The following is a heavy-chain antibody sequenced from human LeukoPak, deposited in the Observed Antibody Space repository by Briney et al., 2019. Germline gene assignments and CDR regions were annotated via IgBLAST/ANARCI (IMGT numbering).Heavy chain of an antibody. CDR3: ARDYVYAFNI. CDR1: GFSFSSYA. Sequence: GGSLRLSCAASGFSFSSYAMDWVRQAPGKGLEWVAVISGDGVNKYYAESVKGRFTISRDKSKNTLYLQMNSLRAEDTAVYYCARDYVYAFNIWGQGTMVTVSS. CDR2: ISGDGVNK. D-gene: IGHD3-10*02. J-gene: IGHJ3*02. V-gene: IGHV3-30-3*01.